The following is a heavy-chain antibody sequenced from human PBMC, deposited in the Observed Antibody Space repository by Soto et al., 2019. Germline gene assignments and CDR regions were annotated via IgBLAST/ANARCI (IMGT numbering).Heavy chain of an antibody. D-gene: IGHD2-2*01. CDR2: ISGSGGST. J-gene: IGHJ4*02. CDR1: GFTFSSYA. V-gene: IGHV3-23*01. CDR3: AKDGVYCSSTGCYHYFDY. Sequence: GGSLRLSCAASGFTFSSYAMSWVRQAPGKGLEWVSAISGSGGSTYYADSVKGRFTISRDNSKNTLYLQMNSLRAEDTAVYYCAKDGVYCSSTGCYHYFDYWGQGTLVTVSS.